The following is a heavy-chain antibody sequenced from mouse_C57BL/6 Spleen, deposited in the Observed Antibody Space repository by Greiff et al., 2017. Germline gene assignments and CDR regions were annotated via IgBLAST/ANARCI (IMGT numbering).Heavy chain of an antibody. D-gene: IGHD3-2*02. CDR2: IDPSDSYT. Sequence: QVQLQQPGAELVMPGASVKLSCKASGYTFTSYWMHWVKQRPGQGLEWIGEIDPSDSYTNYNQKFKGKSTLTVDKSSSTAYMQLSSLTSEDSAVYYGARSGNGDWFAYWGQGTLVTVSA. CDR3: ARSGNGDWFAY. CDR1: GYTFTSYW. V-gene: IGHV1-69*01. J-gene: IGHJ3*01.